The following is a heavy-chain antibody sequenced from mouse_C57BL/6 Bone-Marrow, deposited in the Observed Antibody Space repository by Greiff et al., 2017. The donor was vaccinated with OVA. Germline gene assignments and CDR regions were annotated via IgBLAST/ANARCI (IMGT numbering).Heavy chain of an antibody. CDR1: GFSLSTFGMG. Sequence: QVTLKESGPGILQPSQTLSLTCSFSGFSLSTFGMGVGWIRQPSGKGLEWLAHIWWDDDKYYDPALKSRLTISNDTSKNQVFLKIANVDTADTATYFCALFGNYVGYFDYWGQGTTLTVSS. J-gene: IGHJ2*01. CDR3: ALFGNYVGYFDY. V-gene: IGHV8-8*01. CDR2: IWWDDDK. D-gene: IGHD2-1*01.